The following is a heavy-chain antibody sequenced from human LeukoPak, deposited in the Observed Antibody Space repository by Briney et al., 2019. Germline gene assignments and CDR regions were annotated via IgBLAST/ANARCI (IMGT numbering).Heavy chain of an antibody. V-gene: IGHV1-2*02. CDR3: AYSSGWYGVLFCY. CDR2: INPNSGGT. D-gene: IGHD6-19*01. J-gene: IGHJ4*02. CDR1: GYTFTSYY. Sequence: ASVKVSCKASGYTFTSYYMHWVGQAPGQGLEWMGWINPNSGGTNYAQKFQGRVTMTRDTSISTAYIDLSRLRSDDTAVYYCAYSSGWYGVLFCYWGQGTLVTVSS.